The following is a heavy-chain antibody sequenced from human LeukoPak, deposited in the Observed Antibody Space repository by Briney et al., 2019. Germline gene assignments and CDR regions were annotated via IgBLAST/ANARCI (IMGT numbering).Heavy chain of an antibody. CDR3: ARQNTGQLDY. J-gene: IGHJ4*02. D-gene: IGHD2-8*02. V-gene: IGHV1-2*02. Sequence: ASVKVSCKASGYTFTAYYMHWVRQAPGRGLEWMGWINPNSGNTNYAQKFQGRVTMTRDTSISTAYMELSRLSSDDTAVYYCARQNTGQLDYWGQGTLVTVSS. CDR1: GYTFTAYY. CDR2: INPNSGNT.